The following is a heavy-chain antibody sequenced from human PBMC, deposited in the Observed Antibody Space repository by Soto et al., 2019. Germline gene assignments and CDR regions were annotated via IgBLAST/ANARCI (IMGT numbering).Heavy chain of an antibody. V-gene: IGHV3-33*01. CDR1: GFTFSNYG. CDR2: IWYDGSKK. Sequence: PRGSLSLSCAASGFTFSNYGFEWVRQVPGKGLEWLAVIWYDGSKKYYVDSVKGRFTISRDNSKNTLYLQMDSLRAEDTAVYHCARDLGSTNYYFDYWGLGTLVTVSS. CDR3: ARDLGSTNYYFDY. J-gene: IGHJ4*01. D-gene: IGHD5-12*01.